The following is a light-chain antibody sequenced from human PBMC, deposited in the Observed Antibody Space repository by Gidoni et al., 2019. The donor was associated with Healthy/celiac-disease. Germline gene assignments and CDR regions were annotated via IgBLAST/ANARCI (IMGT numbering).Light chain of an antibody. CDR1: SSDVGGYNY. J-gene: IGLJ3*02. CDR3: SSYTSSSTLE. Sequence: QSALTQPASVSGSPGQSLTISCTGTSSDVGGYNYVSWYQQHPGKAPKLMIYDVSNRPSGVSNHFSGSKSGNTASLTISGLQAEDEADYYCSSYTSSSTLEFGGGTKLTVL. V-gene: IGLV2-14*03. CDR2: DVS.